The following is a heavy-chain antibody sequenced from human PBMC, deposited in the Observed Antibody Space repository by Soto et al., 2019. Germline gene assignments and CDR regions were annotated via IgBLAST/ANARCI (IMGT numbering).Heavy chain of an antibody. V-gene: IGHV3-30*14. CDR1: GFTFSSYA. CDR2: IYSGGST. CDR3: ARDVIMDV. D-gene: IGHD3-10*01. Sequence: QVQLVESGGGVVQPGRSLRLSCAASGFTFSSYAMHWVRQAPGKGLEWVAVIYSGGSTYYADSVKGRFTISRDNSKNTLYLQMNSLRAEDTAVYYCARDVIMDVWGQGTTVTVSS. J-gene: IGHJ6*02.